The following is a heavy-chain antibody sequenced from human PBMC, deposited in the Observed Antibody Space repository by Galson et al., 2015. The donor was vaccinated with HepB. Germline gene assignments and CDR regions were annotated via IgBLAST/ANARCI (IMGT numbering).Heavy chain of an antibody. CDR1: GFTFSTYG. Sequence: RLSCAASGFTFSTYGMNWVRQAPGKGLEWVSSTSSSSSHIYYADSVKGRFTISRDNAKNSLYLQMNSLRAEDTAVYYCFGVYAYIWGTYRYNFDYWGQGTLVTVSS. J-gene: IGHJ4*02. V-gene: IGHV3-21*01. CDR3: FGVYAYIWGTYRYNFDY. D-gene: IGHD3-16*02. CDR2: TSSSSSHI.